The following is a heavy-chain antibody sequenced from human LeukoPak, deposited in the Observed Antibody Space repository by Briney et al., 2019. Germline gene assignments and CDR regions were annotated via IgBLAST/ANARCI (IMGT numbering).Heavy chain of an antibody. D-gene: IGHD6-13*01. CDR1: GLTFSSYA. Sequence: PGGSLRLSCAASGLTFSSYAMSWVRQAPGKGLEWVSAISGSGGSTYYADSVKGRFTISRDNSKNAQYLQMNSLRAEDTAVYYCTTGLENYSSKTPWGQGTLVTVSS. CDR3: TTGLENYSSKTP. CDR2: ISGSGGST. J-gene: IGHJ5*02. V-gene: IGHV3-23*01.